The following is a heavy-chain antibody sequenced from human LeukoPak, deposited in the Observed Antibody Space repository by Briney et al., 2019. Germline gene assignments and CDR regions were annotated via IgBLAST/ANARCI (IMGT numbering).Heavy chain of an antibody. CDR1: GGTFSSYA. Sequence: SVKVSCKASGGTFSSYAISWVRQAPGQGLEWMGGIIPIFGTANYAQKFQGRVTITADESTSTAYMKLSSLRSEDTAVYYCARDFVDGYCSGGSCHNWFDPWGQGTLVTVSS. V-gene: IGHV1-69*13. CDR3: ARDFVDGYCSGGSCHNWFDP. D-gene: IGHD2-15*01. CDR2: IIPIFGTA. J-gene: IGHJ5*02.